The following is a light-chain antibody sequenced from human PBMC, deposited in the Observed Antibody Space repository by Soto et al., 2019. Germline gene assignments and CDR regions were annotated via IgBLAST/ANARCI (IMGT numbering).Light chain of an antibody. CDR3: QQYNSVPFT. J-gene: IGKJ2*01. Sequence: DIQMTQSPSSLSASVGGRVTITCQASRDIRNYLNWYQQKPGKAPKLLIYDASNLETGVPSRFRGSGSGTDFSFTISSLQPEDVATYYCQQYNSVPFTFGHGTKLEIK. CDR2: DAS. V-gene: IGKV1-33*01. CDR1: RDIRNY.